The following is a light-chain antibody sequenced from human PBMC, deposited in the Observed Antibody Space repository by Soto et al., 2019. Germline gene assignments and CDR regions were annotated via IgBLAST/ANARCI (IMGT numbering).Light chain of an antibody. J-gene: IGKJ4*01. CDR3: QQYGSSLI. CDR2: AAS. Sequence: EIVLTQSPGTLSLSPGERATLSCRASQSVSNSYLAWYQQKPDQAPRLLIYAASNRATGIPDRFSASGSGTDFTFTISRLEPEDFAVYYCQQYGSSLIFGGGTKVEFK. V-gene: IGKV3-20*01. CDR1: QSVSNSY.